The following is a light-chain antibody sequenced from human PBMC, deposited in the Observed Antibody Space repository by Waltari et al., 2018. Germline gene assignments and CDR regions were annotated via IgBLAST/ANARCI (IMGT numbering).Light chain of an antibody. V-gene: IGLV3-19*01. J-gene: IGLJ2*01. CDR3: SSRELSGHVV. CDR2: GKN. Sequence: SSDLTQDPDVSVALGQTVRITCQGDILRTYYGHWCRQKPGQAPELVIYGKNNRPPGIPDRFSASSSENTASLIITGAQAEDEADYYCSSRELSGHVVFGGGTRLTVL. CDR1: ILRTYY.